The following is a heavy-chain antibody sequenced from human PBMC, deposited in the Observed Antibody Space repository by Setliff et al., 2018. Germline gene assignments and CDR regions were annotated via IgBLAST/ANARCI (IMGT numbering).Heavy chain of an antibody. CDR2: XXXXXXX. J-gene: IGHJ4*02. D-gene: IGHD6-19*01. V-gene: IGHV4-39*01. Sequence: PSETLSLTCTVSGGSISSGSYYWGWIRQPPRKGLEWIGXXXXXXXXXXXXXXXXXVTXXXXTSKNQFSLKLDSVIVADTAVYYCASNPFNSGPPYYFDYWGQGTLVTVSS. CDR3: ASNPFNSGPPYYFDY. CDR1: GGSISSGSYY.